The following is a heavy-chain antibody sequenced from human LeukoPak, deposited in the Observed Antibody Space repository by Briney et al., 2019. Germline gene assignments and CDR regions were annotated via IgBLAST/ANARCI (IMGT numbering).Heavy chain of an antibody. Sequence: PGRSLRLSCAASGFTFSSYGMHWVRQAPGKGLEWVAVIWYDGSNKYYADSVKGRFTISRDNSKNTLYLQMNSLRAEDTAVYYCARETAGGYAFYYWGQGTLVTVSS. CDR3: ARETAGGYAFYY. D-gene: IGHD2-2*01. V-gene: IGHV3-33*01. J-gene: IGHJ4*02. CDR2: IWYDGSNK. CDR1: GFTFSSYG.